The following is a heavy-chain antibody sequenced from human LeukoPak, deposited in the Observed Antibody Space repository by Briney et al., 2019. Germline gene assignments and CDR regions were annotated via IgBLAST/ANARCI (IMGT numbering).Heavy chain of an antibody. V-gene: IGHV3-7*05. CDR1: GFTVSNNY. CDR3: AREEGYCTNGVCYYWFDP. J-gene: IGHJ5*02. CDR2: IKQDGSEK. D-gene: IGHD2-8*01. Sequence: GGSLRLSYAASGFTVSNNYMSWVRQAPGKGLEWVANIKQDGSEKYYVDSVKGRFTISRDNAKNSLYLQMNSLRAEDTAVYYCAREEGYCTNGVCYYWFDPWGQGTLVTVSS.